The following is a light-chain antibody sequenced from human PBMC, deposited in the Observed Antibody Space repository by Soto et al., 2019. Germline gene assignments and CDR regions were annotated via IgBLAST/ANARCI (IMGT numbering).Light chain of an antibody. CDR2: EVN. V-gene: IGLV2-14*01. Sequence: QSALTQPASVSGSPGQSITISCTGTSSHVGGYNFVSWYQQHPGKAPRLMIFEVNNRPSGVSDRFSGSKSGNTASLTISGLQAEDEADYYCSSYTFSSTLVVFGGGTKLTVL. CDR3: SSYTFSSTLVV. CDR1: SSHVGGYNF. J-gene: IGLJ3*02.